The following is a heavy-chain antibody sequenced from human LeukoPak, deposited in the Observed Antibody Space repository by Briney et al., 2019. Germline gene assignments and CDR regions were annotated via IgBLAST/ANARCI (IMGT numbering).Heavy chain of an antibody. V-gene: IGHV4-39*01. Sequence: SSETLSLTCSVSGGSISSSSYYWGWIRQPPEKGLEWIGSIYYTGGTYYSPSLKSRVTISVDTSKNQFSLKLSSVTAADTAVYYCARHGGTRVTLVEVYYFDYWGQGTLVTVSS. D-gene: IGHD4-11*01. CDR1: GGSISSSSYY. J-gene: IGHJ4*02. CDR2: IYYTGGT. CDR3: ARHGGTRVTLVEVYYFDY.